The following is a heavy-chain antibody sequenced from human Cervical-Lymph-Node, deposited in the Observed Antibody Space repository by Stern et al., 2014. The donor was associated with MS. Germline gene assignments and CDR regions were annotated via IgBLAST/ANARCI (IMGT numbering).Heavy chain of an antibody. D-gene: IGHD3-3*01. CDR1: GGSVSNGGRY. CDR2: ISYSGHT. CDR3: ARLTEFLRFFYPDY. Sequence: QLQLQESGPGLVKPSQTLSLTCTVSGGSVSNGGRYWSWIRQRPGKGLEWIGYISYSGHTYYNPSLQSRLTISMDTSKNQFSLKLRSVTAADTALYYCARLTEFLRFFYPDYWGQGTLVTVSS. V-gene: IGHV4-31*03. J-gene: IGHJ4*02.